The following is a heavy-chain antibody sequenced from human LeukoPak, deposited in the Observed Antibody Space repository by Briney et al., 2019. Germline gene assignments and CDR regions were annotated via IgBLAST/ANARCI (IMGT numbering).Heavy chain of an antibody. V-gene: IGHV4-30-4*01. Sequence: SETLSLTCTVSGGSISSGDYYWSWIRQPPGKGLEWIGYIYYSGSTYYNPSLKSRVTISVDTSKNQFSLKLSSVTAAVTAVYYCARRGYDILTGFYYFDYWGQGTLVTVSS. J-gene: IGHJ4*02. CDR1: GGSISSGDYY. CDR3: ARRGYDILTGFYYFDY. D-gene: IGHD3-9*01. CDR2: IYYSGST.